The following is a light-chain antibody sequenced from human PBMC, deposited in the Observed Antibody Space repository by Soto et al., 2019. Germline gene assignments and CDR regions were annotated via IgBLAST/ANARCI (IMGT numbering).Light chain of an antibody. CDR1: SDDIGDYNY. V-gene: IGLV2-14*01. CDR2: EVS. CDR3: SSYSTMSSLV. Sequence: QSALTQPASVSGSPGQSITISCIGTSDDIGDYNYVSWYQQHPGEAPKLIIYEVSARPSGVSSRFSGSKSANTASLTITGLQAEDEADYYCSSYSTMSSLVFGGGTKVTVL. J-gene: IGLJ2*01.